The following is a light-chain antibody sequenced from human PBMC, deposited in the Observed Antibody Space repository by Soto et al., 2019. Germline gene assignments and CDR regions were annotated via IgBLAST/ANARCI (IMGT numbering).Light chain of an antibody. V-gene: IGKV2-24*01. CDR3: MQATHSPWA. CDR1: QSLVHSDGNTY. J-gene: IGKJ1*01. Sequence: DIVLTQAPLSSPVTLGQPASISCRSSQSLVHSDGNTYLSWLHQRPGQPPRLLIYKISKRFSGVTDRFSGSGAGTDFTLTISRVEAEDVGLYYCMQATHSPWAFGQGTKVDIK. CDR2: KIS.